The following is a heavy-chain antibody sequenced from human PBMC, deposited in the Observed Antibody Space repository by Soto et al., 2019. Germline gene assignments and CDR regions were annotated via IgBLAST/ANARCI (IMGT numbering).Heavy chain of an antibody. CDR1: GVAFSSYA. CDR3: ASFPGSPNYSYYGMDV. D-gene: IGHD6-6*01. CDR2: IIPIFGTA. J-gene: IGHJ6*02. V-gene: IGHV1-69*01. Sequence: NVSCKASGVAFSSYAISWVRQAPGQGLEWMGGIIPIFGTANYAQKFQGRVTITADESTSTAYMELSSLRSEDTAVYYCASFPGSPNYSYYGMDVWGQGTTVTVSS.